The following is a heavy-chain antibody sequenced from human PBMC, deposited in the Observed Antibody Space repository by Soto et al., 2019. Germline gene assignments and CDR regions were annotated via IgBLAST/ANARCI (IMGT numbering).Heavy chain of an antibody. V-gene: IGHV3-30*04. CDR1: GFTFSSYA. CDR2: IAYDGRNK. CDR3: ARELERVFDY. D-gene: IGHD1-1*01. Sequence: QVQLVESGGGVVQPGRSLRLSCAASGFTFSSYAMHWVRQAPGKGLEWVAVIAYDGRNKYYADSVKSRFTISRDNSKNTVYLQMNSLRIEDTAVYYCARELERVFDYWGQGTLVTVSS. J-gene: IGHJ4*02.